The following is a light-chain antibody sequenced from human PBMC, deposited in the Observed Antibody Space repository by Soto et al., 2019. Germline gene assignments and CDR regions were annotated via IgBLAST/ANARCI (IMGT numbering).Light chain of an antibody. V-gene: IGKV3-11*01. CDR1: QSVSSY. CDR3: QQRSNWPIT. Sequence: EIVLTQSPATLSSSPGERATISCRASQSVSSYLAWYQQKPGQAPRLLIYDASNRATGIPVRFSGSGSGTDFTLTISSLEHEDFAVYYCQQRSNWPITFGPGTKVEIK. J-gene: IGKJ3*01. CDR2: DAS.